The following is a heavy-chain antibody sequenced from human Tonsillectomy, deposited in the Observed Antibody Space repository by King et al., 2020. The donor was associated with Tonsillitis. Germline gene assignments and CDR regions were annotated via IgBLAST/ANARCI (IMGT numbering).Heavy chain of an antibody. CDR1: CGSLTNYY. D-gene: IGHD6-13*01. J-gene: IGHJ6*03. CDR2: IHYSGST. Sequence: VQLQESGPGLLQPSETLSLTCTVSCGSLTNYYLSWTRQPPGERPEWIGYIHYSGSTRDNPFLHGGVTISVDTSKNQFSLKLGSVTAADTAVYYCARHTRQQPPPVGYHYMDVWGKGTTVIVSS. V-gene: IGHV4-59*08. CDR3: ARHTRQQPPPVGYHYMDV.